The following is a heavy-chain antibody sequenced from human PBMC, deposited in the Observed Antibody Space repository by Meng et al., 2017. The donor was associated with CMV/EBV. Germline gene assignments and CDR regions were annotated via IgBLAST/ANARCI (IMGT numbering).Heavy chain of an antibody. V-gene: IGHV3-30-3*01. Sequence: QGPRVVSGGGVVQPGRALGLAVAASGCTFSRYVMHWVRQAPGKGLEWVAVISYDGSNKYYADSVKGRFTISRDNSKNTLYLQMNSLRAEDTAVYYCARGSVAGFDYWGQGTLVTVSS. D-gene: IGHD6-19*01. CDR2: ISYDGSNK. CDR3: ARGSVAGFDY. J-gene: IGHJ4*02. CDR1: GCTFSRYV.